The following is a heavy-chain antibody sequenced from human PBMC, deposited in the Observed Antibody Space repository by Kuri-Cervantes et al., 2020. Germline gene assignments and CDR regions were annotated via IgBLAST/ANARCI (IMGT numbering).Heavy chain of an antibody. CDR3: AATADILTGYRYWYFDL. D-gene: IGHD3-9*01. Sequence: SETLSLTCTVSGGSISSYYWSWIRQPPGKGLEWIGYIYYSGSTNYNPSLKSRVTISVDTSKNQFSLKLSSATAADTAVYYCAATADILTGYRYWYFDLWGRGTLVTVSS. V-gene: IGHV4-59*01. CDR2: IYYSGST. CDR1: GGSISSYY. J-gene: IGHJ2*01.